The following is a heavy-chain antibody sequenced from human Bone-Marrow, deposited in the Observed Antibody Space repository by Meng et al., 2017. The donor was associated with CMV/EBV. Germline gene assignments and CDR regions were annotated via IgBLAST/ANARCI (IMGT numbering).Heavy chain of an antibody. V-gene: IGHV3-15*01. CDR1: GFTFDDYG. D-gene: IGHD2-15*01. CDR2: IKSKTDGGTT. Sequence: GESLKISCAASGFTFDDYGMSWVRQAPGKGLEWVGRIKSKTDGGTTDYAAPVKGRFTISRDDSKNTLYLQMNSLKTEDTAVYYCTTDFIPVGYCSGGSCPRYYYYYGMDVWGQGTTVTVSS. CDR3: TTDFIPVGYCSGGSCPRYYYYYGMDV. J-gene: IGHJ6*02.